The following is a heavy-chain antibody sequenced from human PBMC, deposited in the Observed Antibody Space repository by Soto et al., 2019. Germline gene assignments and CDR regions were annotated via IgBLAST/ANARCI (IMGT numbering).Heavy chain of an antibody. CDR2: FDPEDGET. CDR1: GYTLTELS. J-gene: IGHJ4*02. V-gene: IGHV1-24*01. Sequence: ASVKVSCKVSGYTLTELSMHWVRQAPGKGLEWMGGFDPEDGETIYAQKFQGRVTMTEDTSTDTAYMELSSLRSEDTAVYYCATDHQNWGVFDYWGQGTLVTVSS. D-gene: IGHD7-27*01. CDR3: ATDHQNWGVFDY.